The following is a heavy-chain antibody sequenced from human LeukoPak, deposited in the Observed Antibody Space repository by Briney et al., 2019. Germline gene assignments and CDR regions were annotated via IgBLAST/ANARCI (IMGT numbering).Heavy chain of an antibody. CDR2: IYPIGST. J-gene: IGHJ4*02. CDR3: ASNSGSSKFDY. Sequence: SETLSLTCTVSGGSISSYYWSWIRQPAGKGLEWIGRIYPIGSTNYNPSLKSRVTMSVDTSKNQFSLKLSSVTAADTAVYYCASNSGSSKFDYWGQGTLVTVSS. V-gene: IGHV4-4*07. D-gene: IGHD3-10*01. CDR1: GGSISSYY.